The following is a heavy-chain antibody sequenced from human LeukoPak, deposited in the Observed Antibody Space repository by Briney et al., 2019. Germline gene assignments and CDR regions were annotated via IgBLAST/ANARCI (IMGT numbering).Heavy chain of an antibody. CDR1: GFTFSSYN. D-gene: IGHD4-17*01. CDR2: ISSSSSTI. V-gene: IGHV3-48*01. Sequence: GGSLRLSCAASGFTFSSYNMNWVRQAPGKGLEWVSYISSSSSTIYYADSVKGRITISRENAKDSVYLQMNSLKAGDTAVYYCVRGDDYGDLDYWGQGTLVTVSS. J-gene: IGHJ4*02. CDR3: VRGDDYGDLDY.